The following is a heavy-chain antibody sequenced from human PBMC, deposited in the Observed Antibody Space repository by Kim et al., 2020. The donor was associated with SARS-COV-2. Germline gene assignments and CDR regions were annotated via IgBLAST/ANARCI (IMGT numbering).Heavy chain of an antibody. Sequence: SETLSLTCTVSGGSVSSGSYFWSWIRQPPGKGLEWIGYIYYSGYTNYNPSLKSRVTMSVDTSKNQFSLKLRPVTAADTAVYYCARAPNDFWSCYPYYFDYWGQGTLVTVSS. CDR3: ARAPNDFWSCYPYYFDY. CDR1: GGSVSSGSYF. CDR2: IYYSGYT. V-gene: IGHV4-61*01. D-gene: IGHD3-3*01. J-gene: IGHJ4*02.